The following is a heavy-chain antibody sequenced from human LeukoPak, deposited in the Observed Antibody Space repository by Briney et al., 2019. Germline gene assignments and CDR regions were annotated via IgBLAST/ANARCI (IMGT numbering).Heavy chain of an antibody. V-gene: IGHV1-69*05. CDR3: ARRGSSTRCYGCFDY. J-gene: IGHJ4*02. CDR1: GGTFSRYA. CDR2: IIPIFGTA. Sequence: ASVKVSCKASGGTFSRYAISWVRQAPGQGLEWMGGIIPIFGTANYAQKFQGRVTITTDESTSTAYMELSSLRSEDTAVYYCARRGSSTRCYGCFDYWGQGTLVTVSS. D-gene: IGHD2-2*01.